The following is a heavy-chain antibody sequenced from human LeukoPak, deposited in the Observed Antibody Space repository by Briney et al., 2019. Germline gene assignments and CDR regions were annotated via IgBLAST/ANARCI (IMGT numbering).Heavy chain of an antibody. D-gene: IGHD3-10*01. CDR3: ATGARNGVRWCGDVSGF. CDR2: IRIKAYGGTA. Sequence: GGSLRLSCTASGFTSGDYAMSWFRQAPGKWLEFVAVIRIKAYGGTAEYDASVKGRFSISKDDYKRIARLQINRHDPEDTALYYCATGARNGVRWCGDVSGFWGQASLVSVSS. V-gene: IGHV3-49*03. J-gene: IGHJ4*02. CDR1: GFTSGDYA.